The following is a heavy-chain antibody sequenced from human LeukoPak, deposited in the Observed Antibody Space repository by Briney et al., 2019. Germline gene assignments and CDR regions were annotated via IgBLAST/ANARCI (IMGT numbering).Heavy chain of an antibody. CDR2: IYSGGST. CDR1: GFTVSSNY. Sequence: GSLRLSCAASGFTVSSNYMSWVRQAPGKGLEWVSVIYSGGSTYYADSVKGRFTISRDNSKNTLYLQMNSLRAEDTAVYYCARVGDSSGPRWAFDIWGQGTMVTVSS. V-gene: IGHV3-53*01. J-gene: IGHJ3*02. D-gene: IGHD3-22*01. CDR3: ARVGDSSGPRWAFDI.